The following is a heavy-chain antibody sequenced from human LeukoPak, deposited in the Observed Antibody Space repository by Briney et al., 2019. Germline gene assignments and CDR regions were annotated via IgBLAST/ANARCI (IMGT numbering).Heavy chain of an antibody. D-gene: IGHD2-15*01. CDR2: ISSSSSYI. CDR3: ARDDDSPTFDY. V-gene: IGHV3-21*01. Sequence: GVSLRLSCAASGFTFNSYSMNWVRQAPGKGLEWVSSISSSSSYIYYADSVKGRFTISRDNAKNSLYLQMNSLRAEDTAVYYCARDDDSPTFDYWGQGTLVTVSS. J-gene: IGHJ4*02. CDR1: GFTFNSYS.